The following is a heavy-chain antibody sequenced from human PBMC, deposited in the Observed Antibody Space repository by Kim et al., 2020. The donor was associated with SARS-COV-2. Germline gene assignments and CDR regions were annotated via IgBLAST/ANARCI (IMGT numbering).Heavy chain of an antibody. V-gene: IGHV3-7*01. CDR3: ARRGFGHDY. J-gene: IGHJ4*02. Sequence: YVDSVTGRFTISRDNAENSLYLQVNSLRDEDTAVYYCARRGFGHDYWGQGTLVTVSS. D-gene: IGHD3-10*01.